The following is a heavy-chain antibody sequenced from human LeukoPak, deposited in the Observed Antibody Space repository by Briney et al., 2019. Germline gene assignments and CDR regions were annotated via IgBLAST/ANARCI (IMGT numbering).Heavy chain of an antibody. CDR1: GSSISSYY. D-gene: IGHD5-18*01. CDR3: ATNTAMVPYYFDY. V-gene: IGHV4-59*01. Sequence: SETLSLTCTVSGSSISSYYWSWIRQPPGKGLEWIGYIYYSGSTNYNPSLKSRVTISVDTSKNQFSLKLSSVTAADTAVYYCATNTAMVPYYFDYWGQGTLVTVSS. CDR2: IYYSGST. J-gene: IGHJ4*02.